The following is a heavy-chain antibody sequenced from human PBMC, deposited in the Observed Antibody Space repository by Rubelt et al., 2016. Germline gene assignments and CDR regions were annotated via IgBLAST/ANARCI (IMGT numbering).Heavy chain of an antibody. V-gene: IGHV3-21*01. CDR3: ARVRALRFRSPEVAFDI. D-gene: IGHD3-3*01. Sequence: ADSVKGRFTISRDNAKNSLYLQMNSLRAEDTAVYYCARVRALRFRSPEVAFDIWGQGTTVTVSS. J-gene: IGHJ3*02.